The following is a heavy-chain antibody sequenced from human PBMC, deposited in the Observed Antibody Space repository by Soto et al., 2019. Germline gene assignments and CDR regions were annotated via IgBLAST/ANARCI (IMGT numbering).Heavy chain of an antibody. J-gene: IGHJ4*02. V-gene: IGHV3-21*01. D-gene: IGHD5-12*01. CDR2: ISSSSSYI. Sequence: EVQLVESGGGLVKPGGSLRLSGAASGFTFSSYSMNWVRQAPGKGLEWVSSISSSSSYIYYADSVKGRFTISRDNAKNSLYLQMNSLRAEATAVYYCAREVSKYSGYDFDYWGQGTLVTVSS. CDR1: GFTFSSYS. CDR3: AREVSKYSGYDFDY.